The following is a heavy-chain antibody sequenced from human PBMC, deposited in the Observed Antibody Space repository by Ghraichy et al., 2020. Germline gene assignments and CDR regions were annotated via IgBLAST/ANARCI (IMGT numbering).Heavy chain of an antibody. V-gene: IGHV4-34*01. CDR2: INHSGST. D-gene: IGHD1-20*01. Sequence: SETLSLTCAVYGGSFSGYYWSWIRQPPGKGLEWIGEINHSGSTNYNPSLKSRVTISVDTSKNQFSLKLSSVTAADTAVYYCARAGGHPYNWNDAVEGWFDPWGQGTLVTVSS. CDR1: GGSFSGYY. CDR3: ARAGGHPYNWNDAVEGWFDP. J-gene: IGHJ5*02.